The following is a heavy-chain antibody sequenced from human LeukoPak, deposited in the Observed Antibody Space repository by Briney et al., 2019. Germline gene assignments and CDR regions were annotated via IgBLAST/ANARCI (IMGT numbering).Heavy chain of an antibody. Sequence: PGGSLRLSCAASGFTFSSYAMSWVRQAPGKGLEWVSAISGSGGSTYYADSVKGRFTISRDNSKNTLYLQMNSLRAEDPAVYYCAKAQGGYCSSTSCSFIDYWGQGTLVTVSS. J-gene: IGHJ4*02. V-gene: IGHV3-23*01. CDR3: AKAQGGYCSSTSCSFIDY. CDR2: ISGSGGST. CDR1: GFTFSSYA. D-gene: IGHD2-2*03.